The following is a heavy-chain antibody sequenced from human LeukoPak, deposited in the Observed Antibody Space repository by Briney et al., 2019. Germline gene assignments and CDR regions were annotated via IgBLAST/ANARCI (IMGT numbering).Heavy chain of an antibody. CDR1: GGSISSYY. D-gene: IGHD3-10*01. CDR2: IYYSGST. V-gene: IGHV4-59*01. J-gene: IGHJ3*02. Sequence: SETLSLTCTVSGGSISSYYWSWIRQPPGKGLEWIGYIYYSGSTSYNPSLKSRVTISVDTSKNQFSLKLSSVTAADTAVYYCARASYYNDAFDIWGQGTMVTVSS. CDR3: ARASYYNDAFDI.